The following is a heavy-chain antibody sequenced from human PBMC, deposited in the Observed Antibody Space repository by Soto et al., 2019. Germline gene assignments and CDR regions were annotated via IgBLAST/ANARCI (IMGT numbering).Heavy chain of an antibody. V-gene: IGHV3-30-3*01. D-gene: IGHD5-12*01. CDR3: ARESDIVATNPTFDY. CDR1: GFTFSSYA. CDR2: ISYDGSNK. J-gene: IGHJ4*02. Sequence: ESGGGVVQPGRSLRLSCAASGFTFSSYAMHWVRQAPGKGLEWVAVISYDGSNKYYADSVKGRFTISRDNSKNTLYLQMNSLRAEDTAVYYCARESDIVATNPTFDYWGQGTPVTVSS.